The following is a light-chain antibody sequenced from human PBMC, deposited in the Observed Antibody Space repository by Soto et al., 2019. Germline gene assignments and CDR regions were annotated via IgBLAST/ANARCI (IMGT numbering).Light chain of an antibody. CDR1: ESISYW. V-gene: IGKV1-5*01. J-gene: IGKJ2*01. Sequence: DIQMTQSPSTLSASVGDRVTITCRASESISYWLAWYQQKPGKAPKFLIYDASSLQRGVPSRFSGSGSGTEFTLTIRSLQPDDFATYYCQQYNGLSYTFGQGTKLEI. CDR2: DAS. CDR3: QQYNGLSYT.